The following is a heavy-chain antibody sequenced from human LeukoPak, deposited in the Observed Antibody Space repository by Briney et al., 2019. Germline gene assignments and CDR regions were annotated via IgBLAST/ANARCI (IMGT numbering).Heavy chain of an antibody. V-gene: IGHV3-64D*06. CDR1: GFTFSSSA. J-gene: IGHJ4*02. D-gene: IGHD6-13*01. CDR2: ISSNGGNT. Sequence: GGSRRLSCSVAGFTFSSSAMHCDSQVQGKGREYVATISSNGGNTNYADTVKGRFTISRDNSRNTLYLQLSSLRADDTAVYYCVKGFKYSSSFFDYWGQGTLVTVSS. CDR3: VKGFKYSSSFFDY.